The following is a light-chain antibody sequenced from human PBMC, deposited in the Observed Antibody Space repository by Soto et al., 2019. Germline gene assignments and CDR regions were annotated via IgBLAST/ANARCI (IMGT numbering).Light chain of an antibody. J-gene: IGKJ1*01. CDR1: QSVSSN. CDR2: GAS. V-gene: IGKV3-15*01. CDR3: QQYNDWPPEA. Sequence: EMGMTQSGATLAVSPGERGRLWCGASQSVSSNLAWYQQKPGQAPRLLIYGASTRATGIPARFSGSGYGSEFTLTVRRLQSEDFAVFYCQQYNDWPPEAFGQGTKVDIK.